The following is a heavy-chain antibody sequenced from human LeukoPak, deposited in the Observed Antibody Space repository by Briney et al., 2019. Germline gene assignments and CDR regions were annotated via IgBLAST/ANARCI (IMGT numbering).Heavy chain of an antibody. CDR2: INPSGGST. J-gene: IGHJ6*03. CDR1: GGTFSSYT. D-gene: IGHD2-15*01. V-gene: IGHV1-46*03. Sequence: GASVKVSCKASGGTFSSYTISWVRQAPGQGLEWMGIINPSGGSTSYAQKFQGRVTMTRDTSTSTVYMELSSLRSEDTAVYYCARSLLKGGYMDVWGKGTTVTVSS. CDR3: ARSLLKGGYMDV.